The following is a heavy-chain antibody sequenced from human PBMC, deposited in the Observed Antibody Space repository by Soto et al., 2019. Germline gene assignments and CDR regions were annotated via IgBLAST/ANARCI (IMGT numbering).Heavy chain of an antibody. CDR2: IYYSGST. Sequence: PSETLSLTCTVSGGSISSYYWSWIRQPPGKGLEWIGYIYYSGSTNYNPSLKSRVTISVDTSKNQFSLKLSSVTAADTAVYYCARDGASGYSDGYWEPYYYYGMDVWGQGTTVTVSS. CDR1: GGSISSYY. V-gene: IGHV4-59*01. CDR3: ARDGASGYSDGYWEPYYYYGMDV. J-gene: IGHJ6*02. D-gene: IGHD5-18*01.